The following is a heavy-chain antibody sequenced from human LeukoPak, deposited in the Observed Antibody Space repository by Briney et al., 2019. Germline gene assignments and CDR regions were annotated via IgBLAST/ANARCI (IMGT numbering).Heavy chain of an antibody. Sequence: PSETLSLTCTVSGGSISSYYWSWIRQPPGKGLEWIGYIYYSGSTNYNPSLKSRVTISVKTSKNQFSLKLSSVTAADTAVYYCARHRRSRPANDYVWGSYRRGDYFDYWGQGTLVTVSS. J-gene: IGHJ4*02. CDR1: GGSISSYY. CDR2: IYYSGST. V-gene: IGHV4-59*08. CDR3: ARHRRSRPANDYVWGSYRRGDYFDY. D-gene: IGHD3-16*02.